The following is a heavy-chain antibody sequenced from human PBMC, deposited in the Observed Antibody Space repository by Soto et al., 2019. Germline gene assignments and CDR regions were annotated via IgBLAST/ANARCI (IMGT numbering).Heavy chain of an antibody. V-gene: IGHV3-30-3*01. CDR1: GFTFSSYA. CDR2: ISYDGSNK. J-gene: IGHJ4*02. Sequence: PGGSLRLSCAASGFTFSSYAMHWVRQAPGKGLEWVAVISYDGSNKYYADSVKGRFTISRDNSKNTLYLQMNSLRAEDTAVYYCAEIVGVTDYWGQGTLVTVSS. D-gene: IGHD1-26*01. CDR3: AEIVGVTDY.